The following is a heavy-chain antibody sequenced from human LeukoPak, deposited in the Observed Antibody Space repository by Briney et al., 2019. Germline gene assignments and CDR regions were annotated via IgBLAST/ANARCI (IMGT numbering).Heavy chain of an antibody. J-gene: IGHJ4*02. CDR2: IYSGGST. V-gene: IGHV3-66*01. D-gene: IGHD2-15*01. CDR3: ASTQRGDYFDY. CDR1: GFTVSSNY. Sequence: GGSLRLSCAASGFTVSSNYMSWVRQAPGKGLEWVSVIYSGGSTYYADSVKGRFTISRDNSKNALYLQMNSLRAEDTAVYYCASTQRGDYFDYWGQGTLVTVSS.